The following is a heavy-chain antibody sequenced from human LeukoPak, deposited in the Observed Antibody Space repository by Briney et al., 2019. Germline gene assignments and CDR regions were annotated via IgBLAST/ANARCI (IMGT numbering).Heavy chain of an antibody. CDR3: ARLGRVTMIRGPARDAFDI. CDR1: GYSFSNYW. Sequence: GESLKISCKGSGYSFSNYWIGWVRQMPGKGLEWMGIIYPGDSDTRYSPSFQGQVTISADQSISTAYLQWSSLKASDTAMYYCARLGRVTMIRGPARDAFDIWGQGTMVTVSS. D-gene: IGHD3-10*01. V-gene: IGHV5-51*01. J-gene: IGHJ3*02. CDR2: IYPGDSDT.